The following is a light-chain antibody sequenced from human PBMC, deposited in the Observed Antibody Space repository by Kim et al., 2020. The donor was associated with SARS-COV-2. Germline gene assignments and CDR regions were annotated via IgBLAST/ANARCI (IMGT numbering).Light chain of an antibody. Sequence: VSVSPGQTASITCSGNKLGDKYACWYQQKPGQSPVLVIYQDSKRPSGIPERFSGSNSGNTATLTISGTQAMDEADYYCQAWDSSVVFGGGTQLTVL. J-gene: IGLJ2*01. V-gene: IGLV3-1*01. CDR2: QDS. CDR3: QAWDSSVV. CDR1: KLGDKY.